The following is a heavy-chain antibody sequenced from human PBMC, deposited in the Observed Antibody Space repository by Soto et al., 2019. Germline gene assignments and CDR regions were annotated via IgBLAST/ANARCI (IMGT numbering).Heavy chain of an antibody. Sequence: ASVKVSCKASGYTFTTYNINWVRQATGQGLEWMGWMNPNSGNTGYAQKFQDRITLTRDTSITTAYMELSSLRSDDTAVYFCVRYGVAANYWGQGTQVTVSS. D-gene: IGHD2-8*01. CDR1: GYTFTTYN. V-gene: IGHV1-8*01. J-gene: IGHJ4*02. CDR2: MNPNSGNT. CDR3: VRYGVAANY.